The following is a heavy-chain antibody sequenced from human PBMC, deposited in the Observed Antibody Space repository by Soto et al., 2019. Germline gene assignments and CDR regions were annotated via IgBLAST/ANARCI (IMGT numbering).Heavy chain of an antibody. CDR2: INPIVSMS. J-gene: IGHJ4*02. D-gene: IGHD3-10*01. CDR3: VASYGSGYRAFDY. CDR1: GDTFSFYT. V-gene: IGHV1-69*02. Sequence: QVQLVQSGTEVKKPGSSVKVSCKASGDTFSFYTINWVRQAPGLGLEWVGRINPIVSMSNYAQKFQGRVSMTADKSTSTAYMELRSLRSDDTAMYFCVASYGSGYRAFDYWGQGALVIVSS.